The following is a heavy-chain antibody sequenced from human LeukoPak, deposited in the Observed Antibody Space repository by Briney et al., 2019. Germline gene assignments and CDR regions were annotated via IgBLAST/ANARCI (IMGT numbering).Heavy chain of an antibody. CDR1: GGSISSGDYY. CDR2: IYYSGST. CDR3: AGSSLYFDY. Sequence: SETLSLTCTVSGGSISSGDYYWSWIRQHPGKGLEWIGYIYYSGSTYYNPSLKSRVTISIDTSKNQFSLNLSSVTAADTAVYYCAGSSLYFDYWGQGTLVTVSS. J-gene: IGHJ4*02. D-gene: IGHD2-15*01. V-gene: IGHV4-31*03.